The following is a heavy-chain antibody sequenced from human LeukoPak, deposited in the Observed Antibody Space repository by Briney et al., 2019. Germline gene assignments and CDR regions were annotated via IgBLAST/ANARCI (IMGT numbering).Heavy chain of an antibody. CDR1: GFTFSSYA. CDR3: AKDSQYSSSWHTTDY. J-gene: IGHJ4*02. D-gene: IGHD6-13*01. Sequence: GGSLRLSCAASGFTFSSYAMHWVRQAPGKGLEWVAVISYDGSNKYYADSVKGRFTISRDNSKNTLYLQMNYLRAEDMAVYYCAKDSQYSSSWHTTDYWGQGTLVTVSS. CDR2: ISYDGSNK. V-gene: IGHV3-30-3*01.